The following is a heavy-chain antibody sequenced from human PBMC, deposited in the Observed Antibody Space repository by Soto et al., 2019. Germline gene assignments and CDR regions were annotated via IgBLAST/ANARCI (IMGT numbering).Heavy chain of an antibody. Sequence: PSETLSLTCAVSCYSISSGHSWGWIRQPPGKGLEWIGSIFHTGSTYYNPSLKSRVTLSVDTSKNQFSLKLSSVTAADTAVYFCATLPRLDGMDVWGQGTTVTVSS. CDR2: IFHTGST. J-gene: IGHJ6*02. CDR3: ATLPRLDGMDV. CDR1: CYSISSGHS. D-gene: IGHD6-25*01. V-gene: IGHV4-38-2*01.